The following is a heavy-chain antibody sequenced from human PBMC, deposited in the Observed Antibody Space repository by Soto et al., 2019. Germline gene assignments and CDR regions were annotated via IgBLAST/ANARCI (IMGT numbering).Heavy chain of an antibody. CDR1: GGSISSGGYY. V-gene: IGHV4-31*03. CDR3: ARGGYYYDSSGYYSAGVGAFDI. J-gene: IGHJ3*02. D-gene: IGHD3-22*01. Sequence: SETLSLTCTVSGGSISSGGYYWSWIRQHPGKGLEWIGYIYYSGSTYYNPSLKSRVTISVDTSKNQFSLKLSSVTAADTAVYYCARGGYYYDSSGYYSAGVGAFDIWGQGTMVTVSS. CDR2: IYYSGST.